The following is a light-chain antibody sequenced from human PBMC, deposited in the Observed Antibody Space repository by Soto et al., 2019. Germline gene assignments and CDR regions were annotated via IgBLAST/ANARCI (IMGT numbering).Light chain of an antibody. CDR3: QQYYTYMYT. CDR1: QRISNW. J-gene: IGKJ2*01. V-gene: IGKV1-5*01. CDR2: GAS. Sequence: DIQMTQSPSTLSASVGDRVTITCRASQRISNWLAWYQQKPGKAPNLLIYGASDLKSGVPSRFSGSGSATEFTLTISSLQPDDFATYYCQQYYTYMYTFGQGTRPEIK.